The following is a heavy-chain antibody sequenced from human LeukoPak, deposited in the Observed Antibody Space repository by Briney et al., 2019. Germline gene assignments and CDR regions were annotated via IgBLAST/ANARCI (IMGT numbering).Heavy chain of an antibody. Sequence: PSETLSLTCAVYGGSFSGYYWGWIRQPPGKGLEWIGSIYYSGSTYYNPSLKSRVTISVDTSKNQFSLKLSSVTAADTAVYYCARLVGGYSYGFWFDPWGQGTLVTVSS. CDR3: ARLVGGYSYGFWFDP. D-gene: IGHD5-18*01. CDR1: GGSFSGYY. V-gene: IGHV4-39*01. CDR2: IYYSGST. J-gene: IGHJ5*02.